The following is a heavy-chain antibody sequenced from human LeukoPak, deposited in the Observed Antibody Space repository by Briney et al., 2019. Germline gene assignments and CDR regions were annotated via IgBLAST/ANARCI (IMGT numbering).Heavy chain of an antibody. CDR1: GGSISSYY. D-gene: IGHD6-6*01. CDR2: IYNSGST. Sequence: TPSETLPLTCTVSGGSISSYYLSWIRQPPGKGLEWIGYIYNSGSTNYNPSLESRVTISVDTSKNQVSLKLSSVTAADTAVYYCARDYSSSNYYYYYMDVWGKGTTVTVS. J-gene: IGHJ6*03. CDR3: ARDYSSSNYYYYYMDV. V-gene: IGHV4-59*01.